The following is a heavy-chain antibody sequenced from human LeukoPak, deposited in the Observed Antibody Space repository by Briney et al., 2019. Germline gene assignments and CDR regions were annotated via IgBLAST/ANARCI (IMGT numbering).Heavy chain of an antibody. J-gene: IGHJ4*02. CDR1: GFTFSSYG. CDR3: ARDIGSGWMEGYFDY. D-gene: IGHD6-19*01. CDR2: IWYDGSNK. V-gene: IGHV3-33*01. Sequence: PGRSLRLSCAASGFTFSSYGMHWVRQAPGKGLEWVAVIWYDGSNKYYADSVKGRFTISRDNSKNTPYLQMNSLRAEDTSIYYCARDIGSGWMEGYFDYWGQETLVTVSS.